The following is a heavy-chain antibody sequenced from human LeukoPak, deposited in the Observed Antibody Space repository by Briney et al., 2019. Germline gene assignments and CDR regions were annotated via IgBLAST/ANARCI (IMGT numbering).Heavy chain of an antibody. J-gene: IGHJ3*02. D-gene: IGHD6-6*01. CDR2: ISSSGSTI. V-gene: IGHV3-11*01. CDR3: ARFEYSIIALDSAFDI. Sequence: GGSLRLSCAASGFTFSDYYMSWIRQAPGKGLEWVSYISSSGSTIYYADSVKGRFTISRDNAKNSLYLQMNSLRAEDTAVYYCARFEYSIIALDSAFDIWGQGTMVTVSS. CDR1: GFTFSDYY.